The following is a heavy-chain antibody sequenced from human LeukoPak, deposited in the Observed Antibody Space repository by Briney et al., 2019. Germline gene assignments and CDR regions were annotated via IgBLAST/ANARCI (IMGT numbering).Heavy chain of an antibody. CDR2: IKQDGSEM. D-gene: IGHD1-26*01. V-gene: IGHV3-7*01. J-gene: IGHJ4*02. Sequence: HAGGSLRLSCAASGFTFSSYWMSWVRQAPGKGLEWVATIKQDGSEMYYVDSVKGRFTTARDNAQNSLYLLMNSLRDEDAAVYFCASMWEGGYWGQGTLVTVSS. CDR1: GFTFSSYW. CDR3: ASMWEGGY.